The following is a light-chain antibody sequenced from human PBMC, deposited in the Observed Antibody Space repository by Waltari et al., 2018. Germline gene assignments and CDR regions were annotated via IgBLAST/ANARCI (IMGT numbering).Light chain of an antibody. CDR3: QVWDIXSDXSVV. CDR2: DDI. CDR1: NIVTKT. J-gene: IGLJ2*01. Sequence: YVLTQPPSXSVAPGRTARITCGGNNIVTKTAHWYQQKPGQAPVMVVYDDIDRPSGIPEXFSGSNSGNTATLIINRVEAGDEADYYCQVWDIXSDXSVVFGGGTKLTVL. V-gene: IGLV3-21*03.